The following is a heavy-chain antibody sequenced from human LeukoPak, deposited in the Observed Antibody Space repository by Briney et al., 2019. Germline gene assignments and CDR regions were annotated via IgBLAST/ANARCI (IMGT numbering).Heavy chain of an antibody. V-gene: IGHV4-31*03. CDR2: IYYSGNT. CDR3: AREKGNDALDI. Sequence: SETLSLTCNVPGDSIINAGNYWTWISHHPGKGLESIGYIYYSGNTYYNPSLKSRVIMSIDTSKNEFSLTLNSLTAADTAMYYCAREKGNDALDIWGQGTMVTVSS. J-gene: IGHJ3*02. CDR1: GDSIINAGNY.